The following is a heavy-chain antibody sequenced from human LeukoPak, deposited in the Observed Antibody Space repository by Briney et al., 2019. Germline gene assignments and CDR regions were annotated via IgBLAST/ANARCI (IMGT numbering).Heavy chain of an antibody. D-gene: IGHD3-10*01. CDR1: RFTFSSYT. V-gene: IGHV3-30*04. Sequence: GGSLRLSCAASRFTFSSYTMHWVRQAPGQGLEWVAVISYDGSNKYYADSVKGRFTISRDNSKNTLYLQVNSLRAEDTAVYYCARGRWTDVARGSYYFDYWGQGTLVSVSS. J-gene: IGHJ4*02. CDR3: ARGRWTDVARGSYYFDY. CDR2: ISYDGSNK.